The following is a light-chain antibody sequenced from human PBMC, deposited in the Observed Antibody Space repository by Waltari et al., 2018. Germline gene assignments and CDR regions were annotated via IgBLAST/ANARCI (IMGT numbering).Light chain of an antibody. V-gene: IGKV1-39*01. Sequence: DIQITQSPSSLSASVGERVTITCRASQNISNNLNYSQQQPGHAPKLLIYDASNLQRGVPSRFSGSGSGTDFTLTISSLQPEDYATYYCQQSYTIPITFGRGTRLEIK. CDR1: QNISNN. J-gene: IGKJ5*01. CDR3: QQSYTIPIT. CDR2: DAS.